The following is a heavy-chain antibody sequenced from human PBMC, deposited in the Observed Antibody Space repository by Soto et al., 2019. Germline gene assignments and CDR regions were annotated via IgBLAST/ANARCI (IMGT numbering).Heavy chain of an antibody. Sequence: TGGSLRLSCAASGFSFSSYAMNWVRQPPGKGLEWVSAISVSGGSTYYADSAQDRLTISRDNSTNTLYSQMNSPRAEATTADYYANAVIASSTHNWFDPWGQGTMVTVSS. CDR2: ISVSGGST. J-gene: IGHJ5*02. CDR3: ANAVIASSTHNWFDP. CDR1: GFSFSSYA. D-gene: IGHD2-15*01. V-gene: IGHV3-23*01.